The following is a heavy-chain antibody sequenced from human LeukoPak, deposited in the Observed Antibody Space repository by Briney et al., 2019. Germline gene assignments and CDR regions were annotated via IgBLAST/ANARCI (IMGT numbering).Heavy chain of an antibody. CDR3: ARLLYDFLTGPLNN. D-gene: IGHD3-9*01. CDR1: GITVSTNY. Sequence: GGSLRLSCAASGITVSTNYMSWVRQAPGKGLEWVSIIYSGGATFYADSVKGRFTISRENSKNTLWLQMNSLRAEDTAVYYCARLLYDFLTGPLNNWGQEPWSPSPQ. J-gene: IGHJ4*01. V-gene: IGHV3-66*04. CDR2: IYSGGAT.